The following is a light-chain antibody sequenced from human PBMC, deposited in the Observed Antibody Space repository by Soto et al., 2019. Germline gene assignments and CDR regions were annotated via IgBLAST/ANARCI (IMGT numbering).Light chain of an antibody. J-gene: IGKJ1*01. V-gene: IGKV3-20*01. CDR2: GAS. CDR3: HQAGRPLKT. CDR1: QSFNSIY. Sequence: IAVTQSPGTLCSDPDYIPTLSYRPSQSFNSIYLAWYQQKPGQAPRLLIYGASSRATGIPDRFSGSGSGTDFTLTICRLEPEDFAVYCCHQAGRPLKTFAHGSKVEIK.